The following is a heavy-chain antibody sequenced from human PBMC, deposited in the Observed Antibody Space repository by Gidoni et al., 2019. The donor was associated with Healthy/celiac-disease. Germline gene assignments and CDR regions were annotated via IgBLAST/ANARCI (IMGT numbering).Heavy chain of an antibody. CDR2: IIPIFGTA. V-gene: IGHV1-69*06. CDR1: GGTFSSYA. D-gene: IGHD3-16*01. J-gene: IGHJ4*02. CDR3: ARSFDYNLDY. Sequence: QVQLVQSGAEGKKPGSSVKVSCKASGGTFSSYAISWVRQAPGQGLGWMGGIIPIFGTADYAQKCQGRVTITADKSTSTAYMELSSLRSEDTAVYYCARSFDYNLDYWGQGTLVTVSS.